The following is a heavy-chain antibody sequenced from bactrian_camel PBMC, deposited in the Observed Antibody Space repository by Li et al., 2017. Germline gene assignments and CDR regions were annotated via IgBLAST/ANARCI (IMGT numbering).Heavy chain of an antibody. V-gene: IGHV3S40*01. Sequence: QLVESGGGLVQPGRSLRLSCKASGFTFDIYGMSWVRQAPGKGLEWVSTINSAGDSTYYADSVKGRFTISRDNAKKSVYLQMNSLKPEDTAVYSCKTQPLVKAGCDYSGQGTQVTVS. CDR2: INSAGDST. CDR3: KTQPLVKAGCDY. CDR1: GFTFDIYG. D-gene: IGHD6*01. J-gene: IGHJ4*01.